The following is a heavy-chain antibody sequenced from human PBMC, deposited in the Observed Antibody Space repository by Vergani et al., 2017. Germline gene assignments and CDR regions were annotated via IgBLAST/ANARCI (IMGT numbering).Heavy chain of an antibody. CDR1: GFTLSNYD. Sequence: QVQLVESGGGVVQRGGSLRLSCATSGFTLSNYDMQWIRQGRDKGLEFVAFVQFDGSNQYYADSVKGRFTLSRDFSKNTLYLQMNSLRTDETATYYCAKHFRGWGIDYWGEGTQVIVSS. V-gene: IGHV3-30*02. J-gene: IGHJ4*02. CDR3: AKHFRGWGIDY. CDR2: VQFDGSNQ. D-gene: IGHD3-16*01.